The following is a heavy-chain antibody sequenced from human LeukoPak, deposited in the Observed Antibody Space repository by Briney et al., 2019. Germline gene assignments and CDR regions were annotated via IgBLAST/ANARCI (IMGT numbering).Heavy chain of an antibody. CDR2: IYPGDSDT. CDR1: GYSFTNYW. CDR3: ARLYKDFVVVPPADYYYMDV. V-gene: IGHV5-51*01. D-gene: IGHD2-2*01. Sequence: GESLKISCKGSGYSFTNYWIGWVRQMPGKGLEWMGIIYPGDSDTRYSPSFQGQVTISADKSISTAYLQWSSLKASDTAMYYCARLYKDFVVVPPADYYYMDVWGKGTTVTVSS. J-gene: IGHJ6*03.